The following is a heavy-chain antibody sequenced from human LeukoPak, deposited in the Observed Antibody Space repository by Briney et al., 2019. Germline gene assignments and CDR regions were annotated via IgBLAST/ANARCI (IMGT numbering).Heavy chain of an antibody. V-gene: IGHV1-46*03. CDR3: ARSAGKVHKIDY. Sequence: ASVKVSCKASGYTFTSYYMHWVRQAPGQGLAWMGIINPSGGSTSYAQKFQGRVTMTRDRSTSAVYMELSSLRSEDTAVYYCARSAGKVHKIDYWGQGTLVTVSS. J-gene: IGHJ4*02. CDR1: GYTFTSYY. D-gene: IGHD6-13*01. CDR2: INPSGGST.